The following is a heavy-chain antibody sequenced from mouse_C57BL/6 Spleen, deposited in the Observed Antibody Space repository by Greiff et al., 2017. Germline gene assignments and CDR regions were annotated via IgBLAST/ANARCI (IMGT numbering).Heavy chain of an antibody. Sequence: EVMLVESGGGLVKPGGSLKLSCAASGFTFSSYAMSWVRQTPEKRLGWVATISDGGSYTYYPDNVKGRFTISRDNAKNNLYLQMSHLKAEDTAMYYCAREGGSHWGQGTLVTVSA. J-gene: IGHJ3*01. V-gene: IGHV5-4*01. CDR1: GFTFSSYA. CDR3: AREGGSH. CDR2: ISDGGSYT.